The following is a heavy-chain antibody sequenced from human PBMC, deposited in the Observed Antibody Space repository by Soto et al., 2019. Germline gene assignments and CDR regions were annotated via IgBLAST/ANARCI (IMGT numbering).Heavy chain of an antibody. J-gene: IGHJ6*02. D-gene: IGHD1-20*01. CDR2: ISAAGDP. CDR1: GFTFRNYD. V-gene: IGHV3-13*05. Sequence: ESGGGLVQPGGSLRLSCEASGFTFRNYDMHWVRQGTGKGLEWVSGISAAGDPDSADSVAGRFTISRENAHNSFFLQMNSLRVGDTAVYYCAITDRDFYGLDVWGQGTTVIVSS. CDR3: AITDRDFYGLDV.